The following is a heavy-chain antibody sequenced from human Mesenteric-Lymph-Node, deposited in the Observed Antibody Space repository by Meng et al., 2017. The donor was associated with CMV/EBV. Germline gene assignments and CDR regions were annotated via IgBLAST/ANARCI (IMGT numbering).Heavy chain of an antibody. V-gene: IGHV4-39*07. J-gene: IGHJ6*02. CDR2: IFYSAGT. Sequence: SETLSLTCTVSGGSLSSSHYFWGWIRQPPGKGLEWIGNIFYSAGTSYNPSLKSRVTISLDTSKNQFSRKLSSVTAGDTAVYYCARGHSSGWPPGLYYYYGMDVWGQGTTVTVSS. CDR1: GGSLSSSHYF. D-gene: IGHD6-19*01. CDR3: ARGHSSGWPPGLYYYYGMDV.